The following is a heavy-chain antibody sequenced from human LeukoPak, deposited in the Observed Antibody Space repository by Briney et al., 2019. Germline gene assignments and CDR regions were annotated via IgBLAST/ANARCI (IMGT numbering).Heavy chain of an antibody. Sequence: SETLSLTCAVYGGSFSGYYWSWIRQPPGKGLEWIGEINHSGSTNYNPSLKSRVTISVDTSKNQFSLKLSSVTAADTAVYYCARVVTKWELPHRYYYGMDVWGQGTTVTVSS. V-gene: IGHV4-34*01. CDR3: ARVVTKWELPHRYYYGMDV. J-gene: IGHJ6*02. D-gene: IGHD1-26*01. CDR1: GGSFSGYY. CDR2: INHSGST.